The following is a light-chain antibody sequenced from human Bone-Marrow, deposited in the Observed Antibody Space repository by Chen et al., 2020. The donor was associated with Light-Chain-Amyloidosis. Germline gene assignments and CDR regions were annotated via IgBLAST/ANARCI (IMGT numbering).Light chain of an antibody. J-gene: IGLJ2*01. CDR3: QSADSSGTYEVI. V-gene: IGLV3-25*03. CDR2: RDT. CDR1: DLPTKY. Sequence: SYELTQPPSLSVSPGQTARLTCSGDDLPTKYAYWYQQKPGQPPVLVMHRDTERPSGISERFSGSSSGTKATLTISGGQADDEEDYHCQSADSSGTYEVIFGGGTKMTVL.